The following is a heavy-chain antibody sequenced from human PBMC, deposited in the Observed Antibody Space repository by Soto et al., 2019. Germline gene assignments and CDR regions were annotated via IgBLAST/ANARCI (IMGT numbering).Heavy chain of an antibody. CDR2: IIADFGKA. CDR1: GATLNSFINYG. CDR3: ASFSIAATDPYGMDV. D-gene: IGHD6-13*01. V-gene: IGHV1-18*01. J-gene: IGHJ6*02. Sequence: ASVKVSCKASGATLNSFINYGITWVRQAPGQGLEWMGGIIADFGKANHAQKFQGRVTMTTDTSTSTAYMELRSLRSDDTAVYYCASFSIAATDPYGMDVWGQGTTVTVSS.